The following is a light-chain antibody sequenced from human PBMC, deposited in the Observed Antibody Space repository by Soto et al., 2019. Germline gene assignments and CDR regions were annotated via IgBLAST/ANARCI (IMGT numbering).Light chain of an antibody. CDR2: SNN. CDR3: AAWDDSLRGPV. CDR1: SSNVGSNS. V-gene: IGLV1-47*02. Sequence: QSVLTQPPSASGAPGQRVIVSCSGGSSNVGSNSVNWYQQLPGSAPKLLIYSNNQRPSGVPDRVSGSKSGTSASLAISGLRSEDEADYYCAAWDDSLRGPVFGGGTKLTVL. J-gene: IGLJ2*01.